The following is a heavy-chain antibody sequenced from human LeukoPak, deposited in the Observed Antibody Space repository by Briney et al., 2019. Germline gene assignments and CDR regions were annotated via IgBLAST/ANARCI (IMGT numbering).Heavy chain of an antibody. D-gene: IGHD3-10*02. Sequence: GSLRLSCAASGFTVSSNYMSWVRQAPGKGLEWVSVIYSGGSTYYADSVKGRFTISRDNSKNTLYLQMNSLRAEDTAVYYCARDLPCCVFDYWGQGTLVTVSS. CDR2: IYSGGST. V-gene: IGHV3-66*01. J-gene: IGHJ4*02. CDR1: GFTVSSNY. CDR3: ARDLPCCVFDY.